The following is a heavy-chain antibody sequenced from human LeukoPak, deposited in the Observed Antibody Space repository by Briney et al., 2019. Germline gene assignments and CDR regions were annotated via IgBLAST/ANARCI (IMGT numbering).Heavy chain of an antibody. V-gene: IGHV3-23*01. J-gene: IGHJ4*02. Sequence: PGGSLRLSCAASGFTFSSYGMSWVRQAPGKGLEWVSGISGSGSDGSTYYADSVKGRFTISRDNSKNTLYLQMNSLRAEDTAVYYCAKDLVAVRGWPLDYWGQGTLVTVSS. CDR3: AKDLVAVRGWPLDY. CDR2: ISGSGSDGST. CDR1: GFTFSSYG. D-gene: IGHD3-10*01.